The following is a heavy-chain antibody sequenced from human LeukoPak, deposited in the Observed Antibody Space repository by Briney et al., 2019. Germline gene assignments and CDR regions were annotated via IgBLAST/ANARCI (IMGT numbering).Heavy chain of an antibody. J-gene: IGHJ4*02. V-gene: IGHV3-64*01. D-gene: IGHD2-21*02. CDR3: ARIAYCGGDCKNYFDY. CDR1: GFTFSSYA. CDR2: IRSNGGST. Sequence: GGSLRLSCAASGFTFSSYATHSVRQDPGKGLEYVSSIRSNGGSTYYANSVKGRFGISRDNPENTLYLQMGSLRAEDMAVYYCARIAYCGGDCKNYFDYWGQGTLVTVSS.